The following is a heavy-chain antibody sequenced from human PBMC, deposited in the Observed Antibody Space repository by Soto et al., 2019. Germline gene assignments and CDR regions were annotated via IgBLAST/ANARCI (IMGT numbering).Heavy chain of an antibody. D-gene: IGHD6-13*01. CDR1: GGSFSGYC. Sequence: VQLQQWGAGLLKPSETLSLTCAVYGGSFSGYCWSWIRQTPGERLEWVGDICHGGGANYNPSLKSRVSFSMDPSKNQFSLKLNSVMAADTAVYYCAGYSNSWSKYVQHWGRGSLVTVSS. CDR2: ICHGGGA. V-gene: IGHV4-34*01. J-gene: IGHJ1*01. CDR3: AGYSNSWSKYVQH.